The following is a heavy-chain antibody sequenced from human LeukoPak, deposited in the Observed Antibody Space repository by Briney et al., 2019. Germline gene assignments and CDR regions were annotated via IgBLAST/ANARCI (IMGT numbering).Heavy chain of an antibody. V-gene: IGHV3-21*01. Sequence: PGGSLRLSCAASGFTFSSYSMYWVRQAPGKGLEWVSSISSSSSYIYYADSVKGRFTISRDNAKNSLYLQMNSLRAEDTAVYYCASYCSGGSCYSADFDYWGQGTLVTVSS. CDR3: ASYCSGGSCYSADFDY. J-gene: IGHJ4*02. CDR2: ISSSSSYI. CDR1: GFTFSSYS. D-gene: IGHD2-15*01.